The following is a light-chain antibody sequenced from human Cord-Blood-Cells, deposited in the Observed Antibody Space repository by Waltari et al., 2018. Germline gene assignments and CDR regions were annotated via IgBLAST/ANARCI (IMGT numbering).Light chain of an antibody. J-gene: IGLJ3*02. V-gene: IGLV1-40*01. CDR3: QSYDSSLSCSV. CDR1: SSNIGAGYD. CDR2: GNS. Sequence: QSVLTQPPSVSGAPGQRVTISCTGSSSNIGAGYDVHWYQQLPGTAPKLLIFGNSNGPQGLPHRVSGSKSGTSASLAITGLQAREEADYDCQSYDSSLSCSVFGVGTKLTVL.